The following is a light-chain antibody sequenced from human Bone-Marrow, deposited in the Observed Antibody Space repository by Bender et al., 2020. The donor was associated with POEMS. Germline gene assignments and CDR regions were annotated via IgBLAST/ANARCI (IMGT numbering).Light chain of an antibody. CDR3: SSFTSRSTLV. J-gene: IGLJ3*02. CDR1: SNDFGTYNL. CDR2: DVS. V-gene: IGLV2-14*02. Sequence: QSALTQPPSASGSPGQSVTISCTGTSNDFGTYNLVSWYQQHPGKAPRLMIYDVSDRPSGVSNRFSGSKSGNTASLTISGLQAEDEADYYCSSFTSRSTLVFGGGTKLTVL.